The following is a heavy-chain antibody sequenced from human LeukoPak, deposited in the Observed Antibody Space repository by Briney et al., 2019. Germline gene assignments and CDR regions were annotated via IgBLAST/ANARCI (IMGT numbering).Heavy chain of an antibody. CDR1: GFTFSSYW. V-gene: IGHV3-7*01. CDR2: IKQDGSEK. D-gene: IGHD6-13*01. J-gene: IGHJ5*02. CDR3: ARAGIAAVNWFDP. Sequence: GGSLRLSCAASGFTFSSYWMSWVRQAPGKGLEWVANIKQDGSEKYYVDSVKGRFTISRDNAKNSLYLQMNSLRAEDTAVYYCARAGIAAVNWFDPWGQGTLVTVSS.